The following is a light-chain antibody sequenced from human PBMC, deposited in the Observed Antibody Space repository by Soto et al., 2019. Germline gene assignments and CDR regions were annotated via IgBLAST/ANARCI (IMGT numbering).Light chain of an antibody. CDR3: QQYDNWPIT. V-gene: IGKV3-15*01. J-gene: IGKJ5*01. CDR2: SAS. Sequence: IVMTQSPAPLSVSPGGRATLSCMASQSISDTLAWYQQKPGQAPRLLIYSASRRATGFPARFSGSGSGTDFTLTISSLQSEDFAVYYCQQYDNWPITFGQGTRLEIK. CDR1: QSISDT.